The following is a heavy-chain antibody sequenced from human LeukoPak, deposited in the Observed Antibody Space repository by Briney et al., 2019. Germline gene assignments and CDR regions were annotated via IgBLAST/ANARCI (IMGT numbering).Heavy chain of an antibody. CDR2: IKSKADGGTT. CDR3: TTEYYGGYKY. D-gene: IGHD4-17*01. Sequence: PGGSLRLSCAASGFMFSNYSMNWVRQAPGKGLEWVGRIKSKADGGTTDYAAPVKGRFTISRDDSKNTLYLQMNSLKTEDTAVYYCTTEYYGGYKYWGQGTLVTVSS. V-gene: IGHV3-15*01. CDR1: GFMFSNYS. J-gene: IGHJ4*02.